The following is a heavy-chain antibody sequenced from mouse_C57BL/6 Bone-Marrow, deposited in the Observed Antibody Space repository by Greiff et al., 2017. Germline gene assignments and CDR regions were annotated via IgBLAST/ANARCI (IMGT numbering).Heavy chain of an antibody. J-gene: IGHJ1*03. CDR3: ASPIYYYGSSYWYFDV. CDR1: GYTFTGYW. CDR2: ILPGSGST. V-gene: IGHV1-9*01. D-gene: IGHD1-1*01. Sequence: VQLQQSGAELMKPGASVKLSCKATGYTFTGYWIEWVKQRPGHGLEWIGEILPGSGSTNYNEKFKGKATFTADTSSNTAYMQLSSLTTEDSAIYYCASPIYYYGSSYWYFDVWGTGTTVTVSS.